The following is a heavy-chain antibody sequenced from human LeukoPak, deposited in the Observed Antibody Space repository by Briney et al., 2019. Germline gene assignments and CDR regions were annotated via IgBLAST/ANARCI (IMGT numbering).Heavy chain of an antibody. J-gene: IGHJ6*03. CDR1: GYTFTDYF. D-gene: IGHD2-21*01. CDR2: INPNTGGT. Sequence: ASVKVSCKASGYTFTDYFIQWVRQAPGQGPEWMGRINPNTGGTNYAQKFQGRVTFTIDTSTNTAYMELSRLRPDDTAVYCCARDGFQGMILYVVYYMDVWGKGTTVTVSS. V-gene: IGHV1-2*06. CDR3: ARDGFQGMILYVVYYMDV.